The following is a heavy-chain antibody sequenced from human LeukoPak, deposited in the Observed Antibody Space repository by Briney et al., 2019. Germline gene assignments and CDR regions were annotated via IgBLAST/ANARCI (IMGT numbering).Heavy chain of an antibody. CDR2: IYVGGSI. J-gene: IGHJ4*02. D-gene: IGHD3-16*01. CDR1: GFTFSSYA. CDR3: AGGLGRYYFDY. V-gene: IGHV3-23*03. Sequence: GGSLRLSCAASGFTFSSYAMSWVRQAPEKGLEWVSIIYVGGSIYYADSVKGRFTISRDNSKNTLYLQMNSLTAEDTAVYYCAGGLGRYYFDYWGQGTLVTVSS.